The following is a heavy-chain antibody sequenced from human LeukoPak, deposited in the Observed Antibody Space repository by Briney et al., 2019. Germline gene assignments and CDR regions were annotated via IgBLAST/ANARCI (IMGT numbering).Heavy chain of an antibody. D-gene: IGHD2-2*01. J-gene: IGHJ6*03. V-gene: IGHV3-21*01. CDR1: GFTFSSYA. CDR3: ARDASAIVVVPAAPYMDV. Sequence: GGSLRLSCAASGFTFSSYAMSWVRQAPGKGLEWVSSISSSSSYIYYADSVKGRFTISRDNAKNSLYLQMNSLRAEDTAVYYCARDASAIVVVPAAPYMDVWGKGTTVTVSS. CDR2: ISSSSSYI.